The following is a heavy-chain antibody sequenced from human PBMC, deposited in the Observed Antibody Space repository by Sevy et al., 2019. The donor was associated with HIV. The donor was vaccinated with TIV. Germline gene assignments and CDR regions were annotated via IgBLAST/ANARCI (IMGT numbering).Heavy chain of an antibody. V-gene: IGHV3-48*01. CDR3: ASQRGGYERLYYFDY. Sequence: GGSLRLSCAASGFSFSIYSMNWVRQAPGRGLEWVSYMSNTGSTIHYAGSVKGRFTISRDNAKNSLYLQMNSLRAEDTAVYYCASQRGGYERLYYFDYWGQGTLVTVSS. CDR2: MSNTGSTI. CDR1: GFSFSIYS. J-gene: IGHJ4*02. D-gene: IGHD5-12*01.